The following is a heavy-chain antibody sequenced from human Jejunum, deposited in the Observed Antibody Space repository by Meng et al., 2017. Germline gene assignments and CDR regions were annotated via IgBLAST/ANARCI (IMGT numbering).Heavy chain of an antibody. Sequence: QVQLQESAPGLVKPSKTLSLTGTVSGDSSSGPYWNWIRQPPGKGLEWIGCVYDNGNTNYNPSLKSRATMSLDTSKNQFSLRLSSVTAEDTAVYYCARRAVGARGWINPWGQGTLVTVSS. V-gene: IGHV4-59*11. J-gene: IGHJ5*02. CDR3: ARRAVGARGWINP. CDR2: VYDNGNT. D-gene: IGHD4/OR15-4a*01. CDR1: GDSSSGPY.